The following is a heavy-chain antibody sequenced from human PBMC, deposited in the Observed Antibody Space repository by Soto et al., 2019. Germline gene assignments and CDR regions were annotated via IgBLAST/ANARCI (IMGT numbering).Heavy chain of an antibody. Sequence: QAQLVESGGGVVQPGRSLRLSCAASGFTFSSYAMHWVRQAPGKALEWVAVISYDGSEKHHADSVKGRFTISRDNSKNTLYLQMNSLRPEDTAVYYCARADAWALPGYRFDYWGQGTLITVSS. J-gene: IGHJ4*02. CDR2: ISYDGSEK. D-gene: IGHD3-16*02. V-gene: IGHV3-30-3*01. CDR3: ARADAWALPGYRFDY. CDR1: GFTFSSYA.